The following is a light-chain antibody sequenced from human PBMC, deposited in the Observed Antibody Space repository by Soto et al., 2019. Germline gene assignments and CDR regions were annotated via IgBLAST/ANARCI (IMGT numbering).Light chain of an antibody. CDR3: QQYGSSPPWT. V-gene: IGKV3-20*01. Sequence: EIVLTQSPGTLSLSPGERATLSCRASQSVSSSYLAWYQQKPGQAPRLLIYGASSRATGIPARFSGSGSGTDFTLTISRLEPEDFAVDYCQQYGSSPPWTFGQGTKLESK. CDR2: GAS. CDR1: QSVSSSY. J-gene: IGKJ2*02.